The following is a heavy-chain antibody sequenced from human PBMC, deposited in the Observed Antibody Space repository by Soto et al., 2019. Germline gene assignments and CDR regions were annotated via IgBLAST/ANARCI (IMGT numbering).Heavy chain of an antibody. CDR3: VRTSLLVATATRKDY. CDR1: GFTFSSYC. CDR2: IISDGSST. V-gene: IGHV3-74*01. J-gene: IGHJ4*02. Sequence: EVQLVESGGGLVQPGKSLRLSCAASGFTFSSYCMHWVRQAPGKGLVWVSGIISDGSSTCYAGSVTGRFTISSDNAKNTLYLHMNRLRSEDTAVYYCVRTSLLVATATRKDYWGQGTLVIVSS. D-gene: IGHD2-15*01.